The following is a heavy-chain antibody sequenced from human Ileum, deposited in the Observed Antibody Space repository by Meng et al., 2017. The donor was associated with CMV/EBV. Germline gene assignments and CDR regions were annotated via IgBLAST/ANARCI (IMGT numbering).Heavy chain of an antibody. Sequence: SGDSISSNTYFWGWVRQPPGKGLEWIGSMHYSGSTYYNPSFNRRITISVDTSKSHFSLRLSSVTAADTAVYYCARSTTVTTWYFDLWGRGTLVTVSS. V-gene: IGHV4-39*07. D-gene: IGHD4-17*01. J-gene: IGHJ2*01. CDR2: MHYSGST. CDR1: GDSISSNTYF. CDR3: ARSTTVTTWYFDL.